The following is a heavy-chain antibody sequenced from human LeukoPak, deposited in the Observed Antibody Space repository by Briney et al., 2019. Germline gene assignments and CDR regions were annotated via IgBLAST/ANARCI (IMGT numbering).Heavy chain of an antibody. Sequence: GGSLRLSCAASGFTFSTNWMSWVRQAPGKGLEWVANIKQDGSDKYYVNAVKGRFTISRDNAKNSLFLQMNSLRAEDTAAYYCARVRCSSNSCFPDYWGQGTLVTVS. J-gene: IGHJ4*02. CDR2: IKQDGSDK. V-gene: IGHV3-7*01. CDR1: GFTFSTNW. CDR3: ARVRCSSNSCFPDY. D-gene: IGHD2-2*01.